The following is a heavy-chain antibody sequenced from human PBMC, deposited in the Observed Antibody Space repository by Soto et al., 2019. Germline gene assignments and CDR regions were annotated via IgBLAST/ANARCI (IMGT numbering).Heavy chain of an antibody. D-gene: IGHD3-22*01. Sequence: ASVKVSCKASGYTFTSYAMHWVRQAPGQRXEWMGWINAGNGNTKYSQKFQGRVTITRDTSASTAYMELSSLRSEDTAVYYCAAVGYYDSSGYYYGRAFDIWGQGTMVTVSS. CDR3: AAVGYYDSSGYYYGRAFDI. CDR2: INAGNGNT. CDR1: GYTFTSYA. V-gene: IGHV1-3*01. J-gene: IGHJ3*02.